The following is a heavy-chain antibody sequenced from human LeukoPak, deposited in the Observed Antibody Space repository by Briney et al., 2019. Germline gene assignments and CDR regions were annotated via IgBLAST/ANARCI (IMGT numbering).Heavy chain of an antibody. D-gene: IGHD6-13*01. CDR1: GDSISSSTYY. J-gene: IGHJ3*02. CDR3: AREYSSSFMRAFDI. V-gene: IGHV4-39*06. CDR2: IHYSGST. Sequence: SSETLSLTCTVSGDSISSSTYYGGWIRQPPGKGLEWIGSIHYSGSTYYNPSLKSRVTISVDTSKNQFALKLSSVTAADTAVYYCAREYSSSFMRAFDIWGQGTMVTVSS.